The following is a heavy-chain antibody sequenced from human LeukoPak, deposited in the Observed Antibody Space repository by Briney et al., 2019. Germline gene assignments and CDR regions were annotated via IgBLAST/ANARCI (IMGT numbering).Heavy chain of an antibody. D-gene: IGHD3-9*01. CDR2: IYHSGST. CDR1: GGSISSGGYY. CDR3: AKDIKHDILTGFVDY. V-gene: IGHV4-30-2*01. J-gene: IGHJ4*02. Sequence: SETLSLTCTVSGGSISSGGYYWSWIRQPPGKGLEWIGYIYHSGSTYYNPSLKSRVTISVDRSKNQFSLKLSSVTAADTALYYCAKDIKHDILTGFVDYWGQGTLVTVSS.